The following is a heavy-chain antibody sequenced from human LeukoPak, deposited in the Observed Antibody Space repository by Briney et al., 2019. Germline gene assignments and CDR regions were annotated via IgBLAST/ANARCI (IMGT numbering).Heavy chain of an antibody. CDR3: AKDRDEGFGELLPVVFDY. D-gene: IGHD3-10*01. CDR2: ISGSGGST. Sequence: RGSLRLSCAASGFTFGGYGMSWLRQAPGKGLEWVSSISGSGGSTHYADSVKGRFTISRDNSKNALFLQMNSLRAEDTAVYYCAKDRDEGFGELLPVVFDYWGQGTRVTVSS. CDR1: GFTFGGYG. J-gene: IGHJ4*02. V-gene: IGHV3-23*01.